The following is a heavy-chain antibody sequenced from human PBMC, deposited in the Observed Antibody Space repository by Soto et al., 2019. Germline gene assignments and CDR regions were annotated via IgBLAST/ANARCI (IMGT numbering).Heavy chain of an antibody. CDR2: IHYSGST. Sequence: QVQLQESGPGLVKPSETLSLTCTVSGGSISNYYWSWIRQPPGKGLEWIGYIHYSGSTKYNPSLTSRVAISADTSKNQFSLKLSSVTAADTAMYYCARGHYDFWSGYFATIDYWGQGTLVTVS. V-gene: IGHV4-59*08. D-gene: IGHD3-3*01. J-gene: IGHJ4*02. CDR1: GGSISNYY. CDR3: ARGHYDFWSGYFATIDY.